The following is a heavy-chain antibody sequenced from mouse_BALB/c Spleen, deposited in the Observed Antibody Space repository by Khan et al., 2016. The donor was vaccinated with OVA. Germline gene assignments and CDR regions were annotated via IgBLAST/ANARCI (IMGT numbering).Heavy chain of an antibody. D-gene: IGHD1-1*01. CDR3: ARKNGSDFDY. CDR2: INPHIGET. CDR1: GYSFTGYF. V-gene: IGHV1-20*02. Sequence: VRLQQSGPELVKPGASVKISCKASGYSFTGYFMNWVMQSHGKSLEWIGRINPHIGETFYNQKFVGKATLTVDESSSTAHMELRSLASEDSAVYFCARKNGSDFDYWGQGTTLTVPS. J-gene: IGHJ2*01.